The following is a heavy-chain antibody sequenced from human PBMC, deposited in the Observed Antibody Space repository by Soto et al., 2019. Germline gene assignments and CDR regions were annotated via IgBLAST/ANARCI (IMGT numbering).Heavy chain of an antibody. Sequence: QLPLQESGPGLVKPSETLSLTCTVSGGSISSSSYYWGWIRQPPGKGLEWIGSIYYSGSTYYNPSPKIRVTISVDTSKNQFSLKLSSVTAADTAVYYCARQRITMVRGVIITNYYYYYYMDVWGKGTTVTVSS. D-gene: IGHD3-10*01. CDR2: IYYSGST. CDR1: GGSISSSSYY. V-gene: IGHV4-39*01. CDR3: ARQRITMVRGVIITNYYYYYYMDV. J-gene: IGHJ6*03.